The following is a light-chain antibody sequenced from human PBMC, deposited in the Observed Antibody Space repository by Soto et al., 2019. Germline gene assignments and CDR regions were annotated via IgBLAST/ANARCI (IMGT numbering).Light chain of an antibody. V-gene: IGKV1-5*01. CDR1: QTIGTW. CDR3: QQYTNTNNPWM. CDR2: DAS. J-gene: IGKJ1*01. Sequence: DIQVTQSPPTLSASVGDRVTITCRASQTIGTWMAWYQQKPGKAPKLLVYDASTLQSGVASRFSGSGSGTEFTLIISGLQPDDSATYYCQQYTNTNNPWMFGQGTKVDIK.